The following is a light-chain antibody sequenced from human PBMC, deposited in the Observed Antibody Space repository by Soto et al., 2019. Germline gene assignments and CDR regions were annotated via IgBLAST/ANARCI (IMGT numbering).Light chain of an antibody. CDR3: QQRSNWPRT. V-gene: IGKV3D-20*02. CDR2: GAT. J-gene: IGKJ1*01. CDR1: QSVSRNY. Sequence: EIVLTQSPGTLSLSPGERATLSCSTSQSVSRNYLAWYQQKPGQAPRLLIYGATSRATGIPDRFSGSGSGTDFTLTISSLEPEDFAVYYCQQRSNWPRTFGQGTKV.